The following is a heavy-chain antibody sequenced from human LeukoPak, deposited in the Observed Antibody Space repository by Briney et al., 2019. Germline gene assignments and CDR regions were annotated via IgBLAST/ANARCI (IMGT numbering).Heavy chain of an antibody. V-gene: IGHV3-74*01. CDR2: VNSDGSST. CDR3: ARDAAAYCSGGSCYPRY. CDR1: GFTFSNYW. Sequence: GGSLRLSCAASGFTFSNYWMHWVRQAPGKGLVWVSRVNSDGSSTGYADSVKGRFTTSRDNAKNTLYLQMNSLRAEDTAVYYCARDAAAYCSGGSCYPRYWGQGTLVTVSS. J-gene: IGHJ4*02. D-gene: IGHD2-15*01.